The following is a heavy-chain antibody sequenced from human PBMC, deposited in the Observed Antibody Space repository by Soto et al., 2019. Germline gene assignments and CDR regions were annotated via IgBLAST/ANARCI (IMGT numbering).Heavy chain of an antibody. J-gene: IGHJ3*01. CDR3: VRVSGSYTAGRAAFDF. Sequence: SETLSLTCTVSGGSISSYYWSWIRQPPVKGLEWIGYIYYSGSTNYNPSLKSRVTISVDTSKNQFSLKLSSVTAADTAVYYCVRVSGSYTAGRAAFDFCGQGTTVTVSS. CDR2: IYYSGST. V-gene: IGHV4-59*01. D-gene: IGHD1-26*01. CDR1: GGSISSYY.